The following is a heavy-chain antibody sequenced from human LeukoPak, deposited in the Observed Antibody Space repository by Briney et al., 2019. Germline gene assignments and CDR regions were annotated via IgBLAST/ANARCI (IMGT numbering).Heavy chain of an antibody. Sequence: PGGSLRLSCAASGFTFSNYAMKWVRQAPGKGLEWVSVISGSGGVTFYADSMKGRFTISRDNTKNTLYLQMNSLRAEDTAVYFCAVREGASYSGRFDYWGQGTLVTVSS. V-gene: IGHV3-23*01. CDR2: ISGSGGVT. D-gene: IGHD1-26*01. J-gene: IGHJ4*02. CDR3: AVREGASYSGRFDY. CDR1: GFTFSNYA.